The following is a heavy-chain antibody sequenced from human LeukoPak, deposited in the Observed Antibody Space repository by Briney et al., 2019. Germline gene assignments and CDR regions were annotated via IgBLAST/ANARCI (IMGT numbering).Heavy chain of an antibody. Sequence: SETLSLTCTVSGGSISSYYWSWIRQPPGKGLEWIGYIYYKGNTNYNPSLKSRVTITVDTSKNQFSLKVSSVTAADTAVYYCAGHARGSYLVYWGQGILVTVST. V-gene: IGHV4-59*08. CDR3: AGHARGSYLVY. CDR1: GGSISSYY. J-gene: IGHJ4*02. CDR2: IYYKGNT. D-gene: IGHD6-6*01.